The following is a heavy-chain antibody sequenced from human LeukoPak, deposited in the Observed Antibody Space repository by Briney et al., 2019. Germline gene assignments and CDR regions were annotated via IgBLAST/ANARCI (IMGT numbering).Heavy chain of an antibody. CDR1: GFTFSLYS. CDR2: ISSRSDYI. Sequence: PGGSLRLSCAASGFTFSLYSMNWVRQAPGKGLEWVSSISSRSDYIYYADSVKGRFTISRDNAKNSLYLQMNSLRAEDTAVYYCASEQLLWPWGQGTLVTVSS. D-gene: IGHD3-10*01. V-gene: IGHV3-21*01. J-gene: IGHJ5*02. CDR3: ASEQLLWP.